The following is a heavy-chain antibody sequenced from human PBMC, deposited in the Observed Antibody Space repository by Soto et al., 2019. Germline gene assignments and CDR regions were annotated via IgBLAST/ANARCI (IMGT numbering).Heavy chain of an antibody. Sequence: QVQLVESGGGLVKPGGSLRLSCAASGFTFSDSYMSWIRQAPGMGLEWISYITFSGNTVYYADSLKGRFTISRDKAKNSLYLEMNRLRAEDTAVYYCARVSWREKYGMDVWGQGTTVTVSS. CDR1: GFTFSDSY. V-gene: IGHV3-11*01. CDR3: ARVSWREKYGMDV. J-gene: IGHJ6*02. CDR2: ITFSGNTV.